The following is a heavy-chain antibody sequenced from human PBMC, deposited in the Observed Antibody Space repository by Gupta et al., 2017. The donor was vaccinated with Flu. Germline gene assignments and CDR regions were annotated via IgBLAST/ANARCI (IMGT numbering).Heavy chain of an antibody. V-gene: IGHV1-18*01. Sequence: QVQLVQSGAEVKKPGASVKVSCKASGYTFTSYGISWVRQAPGQGLEWMGWISAYNGNTNYAQKLQGRVTMTTDTSTSTAYMELRSLRSDDTAVYYCARDYCSGGSCYLLGYFDYWGQGTLVTVSS. J-gene: IGHJ4*02. CDR1: GYTFTSYG. CDR3: ARDYCSGGSCYLLGYFDY. CDR2: ISAYNGNT. D-gene: IGHD2-15*01.